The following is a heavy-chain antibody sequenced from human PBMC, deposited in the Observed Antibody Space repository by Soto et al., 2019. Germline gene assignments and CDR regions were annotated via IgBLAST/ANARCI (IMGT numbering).Heavy chain of an antibody. V-gene: IGHV3-30*18. J-gene: IGHJ4*02. D-gene: IGHD3-10*01. CDR1: GFTFNSYG. Sequence: QVQLVESGGGVVQPGRSLRLSCAASGFTFNSYGMHWVRQAPGKGLEWVALISYDGSNKYYADSVKGRFTISRDNSKNTLYLQMNSLRAEDTAVYYCAKVLGQGTIPDHWGQGTLVTVSS. CDR2: ISYDGSNK. CDR3: AKVLGQGTIPDH.